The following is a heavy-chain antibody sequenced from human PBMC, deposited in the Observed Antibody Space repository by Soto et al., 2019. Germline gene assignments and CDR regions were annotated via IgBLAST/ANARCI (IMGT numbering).Heavy chain of an antibody. V-gene: IGHV3-53*01. D-gene: IGHD1-1*01. CDR1: GFTISGKKY. CDR2: LYDLDGS. Sequence: DVQLVESGGGLIQPGESLRLSCAAFGFTISGKKYVAWVRQAPGKGLEWVSALYDLDGSFYAASVKGRFTTSSDSSQTTVYLQMNDLRPDDTAVYYCATWHEREHAYDVWGKGTTVTVSS. J-gene: IGHJ3*01. CDR3: ATWHEREHAYDV.